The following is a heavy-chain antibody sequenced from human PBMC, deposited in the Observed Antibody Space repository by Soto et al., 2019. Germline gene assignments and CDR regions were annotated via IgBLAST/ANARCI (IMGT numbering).Heavy chain of an antibody. D-gene: IGHD1-26*01. J-gene: IGHJ4*02. Sequence: EVLLVGSGGGLVKPGGSRRLSCAASGFTFSTYNMNWVRQAPGKGLEWVSSINGRGNYIYYTDAVKGRFPISRDNAKTSLYLQMNSLSAEDTAVYYCAREDGIVGATSAFDYWGQGTLVTVSS. CDR3: AREDGIVGATSAFDY. CDR1: GFTFSTYN. CDR2: INGRGNYI. V-gene: IGHV3-21*01.